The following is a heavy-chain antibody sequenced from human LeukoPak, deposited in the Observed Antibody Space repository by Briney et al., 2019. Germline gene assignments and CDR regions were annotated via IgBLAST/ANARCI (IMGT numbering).Heavy chain of an antibody. CDR1: GGSISSYY. J-gene: IGHJ6*03. CDR3: ARGRVSSSTWYSTYYYYFYMDV. V-gene: IGHV4-59*12. CDR2: IYYSGST. D-gene: IGHD6-13*01. Sequence: SETLSLTCTVSGGSISSYYWSWIRQPPGKGLEWIGYIYYSGSTNYNPSLKSRVTISLATSKNQFSLKLSSVTAADTAVYLCARGRVSSSTWYSTYYYYFYMDVWGKGTTVTVSS.